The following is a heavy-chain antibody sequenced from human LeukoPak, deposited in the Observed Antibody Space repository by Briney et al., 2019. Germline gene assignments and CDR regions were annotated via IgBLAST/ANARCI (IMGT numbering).Heavy chain of an antibody. Sequence: GGALRLSCVASGFTFTNYWMNWVRQTPGKGLEWVANIKPDGSEKYYVDSVKGRFTISRDNAKNSLYLQMDSLRAEDTAVYYCARILAWGQGTMVTVSS. CDR2: IKPDGSEK. CDR3: ARILA. D-gene: IGHD2-15*01. CDR1: GFTFTNYW. V-gene: IGHV3-7*01. J-gene: IGHJ4*02.